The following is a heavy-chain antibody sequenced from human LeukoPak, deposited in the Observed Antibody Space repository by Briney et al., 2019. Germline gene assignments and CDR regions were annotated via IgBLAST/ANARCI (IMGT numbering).Heavy chain of an antibody. CDR1: GFTFSNYW. J-gene: IGHJ6*02. CDR2: VNQDGSER. V-gene: IGHV3-7*01. CDR3: AKANAMDV. Sequence: GGSLRLSCAASGFTFSNYWMTWVRQAPGKGLEWVANVNQDGSERYYVNSVRGRFTISRDNAKNSLDLQMNSLRAEDTALYFCAKANAMDVWGQGTTATVSS.